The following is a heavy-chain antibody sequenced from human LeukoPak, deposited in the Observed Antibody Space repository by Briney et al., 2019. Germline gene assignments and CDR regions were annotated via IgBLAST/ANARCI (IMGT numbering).Heavy chain of an antibody. CDR3: ARGENGSFDH. Sequence: GGSLRLSCTGSGVTFEDYYLSWIRQAPGKGLEWISYVSSNGGDKFYADPVKGRFTISRDNARNSLYMEMNDLIAEDTAFYYCARGENGSFDHWGQGTLVTVSS. J-gene: IGHJ4*02. CDR1: GVTFEDYY. CDR2: VSSNGGDK. D-gene: IGHD3-10*01. V-gene: IGHV3-11*01.